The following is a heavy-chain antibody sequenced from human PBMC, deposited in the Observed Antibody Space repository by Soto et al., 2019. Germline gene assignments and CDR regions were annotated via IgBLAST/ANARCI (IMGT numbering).Heavy chain of an antibody. CDR2: IYYSGST. Sequence: SETLSLTCTVSGGSISSYYWSWIRQPPGKGLEWIGYIYYSGSTNYNPSLKSRVTISVDTSKNQFSLKLSSVTAADTAVYYCARASNWFDPWGQGILVTVSS. J-gene: IGHJ5*02. CDR1: GGSISSYY. V-gene: IGHV4-59*01. CDR3: ARASNWFDP.